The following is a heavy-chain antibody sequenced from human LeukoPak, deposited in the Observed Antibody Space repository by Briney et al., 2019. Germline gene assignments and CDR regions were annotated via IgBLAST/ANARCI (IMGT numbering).Heavy chain of an antibody. CDR1: GGTFSSYA. V-gene: IGHV1-69*13. Sequence: ASVKVSCKASGGTFSSYAISWVRQAPGQGLEWMGGIIPIFGTANYAQKFQGRVTITADESTSTAYMELSSLRSEDTAVYYCARPDAAVADPHYYYGMDVWGKGTTVTDSS. D-gene: IGHD6-19*01. CDR3: ARPDAAVADPHYYYGMDV. CDR2: IIPIFGTA. J-gene: IGHJ6*04.